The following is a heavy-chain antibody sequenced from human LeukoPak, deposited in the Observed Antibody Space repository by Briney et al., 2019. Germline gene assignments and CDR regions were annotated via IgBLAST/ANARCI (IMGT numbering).Heavy chain of an antibody. J-gene: IGHJ5*02. V-gene: IGHV3-48*01. Sequence: GGSLRLSCAASGFTFSSYSMNWVRQAPGKGLEWVSYISSSSSTIYYADSVKGRFTISRDNAKNSLYLQMNSLRAEDTAVYYCARKMDHYDSSGYHNWFDPWGQGTLVTVSS. D-gene: IGHD3-22*01. CDR2: ISSSSSTI. CDR1: GFTFSSYS. CDR3: ARKMDHYDSSGYHNWFDP.